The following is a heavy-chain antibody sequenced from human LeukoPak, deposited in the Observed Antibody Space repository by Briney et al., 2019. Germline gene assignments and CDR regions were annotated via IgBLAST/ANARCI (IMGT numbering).Heavy chain of an antibody. J-gene: IGHJ4*02. CDR3: ARGGRYYYDSSGYYYPY. CDR2: INHSGST. D-gene: IGHD3-22*01. CDR1: GGSFSGYY. Sequence: PSETQSLTCAVYGGSFSGYYWSWIRQPPGKGLEWIGEINHSGSTNYNPSLKSRATISVDTSKNQFSLKLSSVTAADTAVYYCARGGRYYYDSSGYYYPYWGQGTLVTVSS. V-gene: IGHV4-34*01.